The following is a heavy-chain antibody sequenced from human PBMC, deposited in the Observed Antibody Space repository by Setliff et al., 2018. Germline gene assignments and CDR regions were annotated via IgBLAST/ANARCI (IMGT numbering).Heavy chain of an antibody. CDR2: IIPIFGTA. J-gene: IGHJ4*02. CDR3: ASSRDYNFWSGYYSPLDY. Sequence: GASVKVSCKASGGTFSSYAISWVRQAPGQGLEWVGGIIPIFGTANYAQKFQGRVTITADESTSTAYMELSSLRSEDTAVYYCASSRDYNFWSGYYSPLDYWGQGTLVTVS. CDR1: GGTFSSYA. V-gene: IGHV1-69*13. D-gene: IGHD3-3*01.